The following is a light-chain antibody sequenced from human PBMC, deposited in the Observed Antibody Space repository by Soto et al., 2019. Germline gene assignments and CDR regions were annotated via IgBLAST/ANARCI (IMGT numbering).Light chain of an antibody. V-gene: IGKV3-11*01. J-gene: IGKJ5*01. CDR1: ENVRTF. CDR2: GAS. Sequence: EVVLTQSPATLSLSPGERATLSCRASENVRTFVDWYQQKPGQAPRLLIYGASNRATGIPARFSGSGSGTDFTLTISNLEPEDFAVYYCHHYGSSPLTFGQGTRLEIK. CDR3: HHYGSSPLT.